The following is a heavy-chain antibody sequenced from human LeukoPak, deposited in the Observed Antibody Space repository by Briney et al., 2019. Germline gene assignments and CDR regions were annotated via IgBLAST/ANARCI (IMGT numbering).Heavy chain of an antibody. CDR2: ISSSGSTI. D-gene: IGHD3-22*01. J-gene: IGHJ4*02. CDR3: ASNYDSSAIYY. V-gene: IGHV3-48*03. CDR1: GFTFSSYE. Sequence: GGSLRLSCAASGFTFSSYEMNWVRQAPGKGLEWVSYISSSGSTIYYADSVKGRSTISRDNAKNSLYLQMNSLRAEDTAVYYCASNYDSSAIYYWGQGTLVTVSS.